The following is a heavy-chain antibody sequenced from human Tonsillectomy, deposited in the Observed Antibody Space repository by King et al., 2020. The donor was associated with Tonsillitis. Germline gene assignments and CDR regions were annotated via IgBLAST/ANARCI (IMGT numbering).Heavy chain of an antibody. J-gene: IGHJ4*02. CDR2: ISGSGGTT. CDR3: AKEVVEATGRLSCFDF. V-gene: IGHV3-23*04. CDR1: GFTFSNYA. D-gene: IGHD1-26*01. Sequence: DVQLVESGGGLVQPGGSLRLSCVASGFTFSNYALSWVRQAPGKGLEWVSTISGSGGTTYFADSVKGRFTISRDSSKNTLYMQMSSLRAEDTAVYYCAKEVVEATGRLSCFDFWGQGTLVTVSS.